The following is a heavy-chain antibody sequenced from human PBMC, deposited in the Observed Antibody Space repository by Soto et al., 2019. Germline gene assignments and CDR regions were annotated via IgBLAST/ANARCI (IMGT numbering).Heavy chain of an antibody. J-gene: IGHJ4*02. CDR2: INHSGST. V-gene: IGHV4-34*01. D-gene: IGHD6-13*01. Sequence: QVQLQQWGAGLLRPSETLSLTCAVYGGSFXXXXXXWIRQPPGKGLEWXGEINHSGSTNYNPSLKSRVTISVDXXXXXXXXXXXXXXXXXXXXXXXXXXXXXXXAAGXRXPFDYWGQGTLVTVSS. CDR1: GGSFXXXX. CDR3: XXXXXXXXAAGXRXPFDY.